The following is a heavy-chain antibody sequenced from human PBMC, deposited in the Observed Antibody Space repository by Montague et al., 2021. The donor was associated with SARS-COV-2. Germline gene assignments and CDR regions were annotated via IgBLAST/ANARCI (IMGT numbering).Heavy chain of an antibody. CDR2: IYYRGTT. V-gene: IGHV4-59*01. Sequence: SETLSLTCTVSGGSIDSYYWSWLRQPPGKGLERIGYIYYRGTTNYNPSLESRVTMSVDTSKNQFSLNLSSVTAADTAMYYCARGLQYNWFDPWGQGTLVTVSS. J-gene: IGHJ5*02. D-gene: IGHD2-21*02. CDR3: ARGLQYNWFDP. CDR1: GGSIDSYY.